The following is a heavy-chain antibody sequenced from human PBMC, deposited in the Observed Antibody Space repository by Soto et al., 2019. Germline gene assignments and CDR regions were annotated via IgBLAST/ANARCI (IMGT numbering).Heavy chain of an antibody. Sequence: GGSLRLSCAASGFTFGYYNMHWVRQAPGKGLEWVSFVRSSGDDTYYADSVKGRFTISRDNAKDSLYLQMNSLREEDTAVYYCARDGESSSSSDFDFWGQGALVTVS. D-gene: IGHD2-2*01. CDR3: ARDGESSSSSDFDF. V-gene: IGHV3-48*02. CDR2: VRSSGDDT. J-gene: IGHJ4*02. CDR1: GFTFGYYN.